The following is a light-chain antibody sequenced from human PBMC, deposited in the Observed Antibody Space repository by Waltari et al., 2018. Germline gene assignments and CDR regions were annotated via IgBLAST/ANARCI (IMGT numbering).Light chain of an antibody. CDR2: RTD. V-gene: IGLV1-44*01. J-gene: IGLJ3*02. CDR1: ASNIGGNV. Sequence: QSMLTQPPSASGTPGQRVTIPCSGSASNIGGNVVNWYQQLPGKAPKLLIYRTDRRPSGVPDRFSGSKSGTSASLAISGLLSDDEADYYCAAWDDSLHGHWVFGGGTKVTVL. CDR3: AAWDDSLHGHWV.